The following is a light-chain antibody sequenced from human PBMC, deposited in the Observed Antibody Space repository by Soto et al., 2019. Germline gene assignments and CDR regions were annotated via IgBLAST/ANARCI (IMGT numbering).Light chain of an antibody. CDR1: QSVSTY. J-gene: IGKJ4*01. CDR3: QQRSNGLT. CDR2: DAS. Sequence: EVVMTQSPATLSLSPGDRATLSSRASQSVSTYLAWYQQQPGRAPRLLIYDASTRDTGIPTRFSGSGSGTDFTLTISNLEPEDFAVYYCQQRSNGLTFGGGTKVDIK. V-gene: IGKV3-11*01.